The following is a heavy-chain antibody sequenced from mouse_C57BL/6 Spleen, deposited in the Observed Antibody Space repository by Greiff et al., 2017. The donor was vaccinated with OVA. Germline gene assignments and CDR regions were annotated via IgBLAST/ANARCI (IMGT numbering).Heavy chain of an antibody. D-gene: IGHD2-4*01. CDR1: GYTFTDYE. V-gene: IGHV1-15*01. Sequence: QVQLQQSGAELVRPGASVTLSCKASGYTFTDYEMHWVKQTPVHGLEWIGAIDPETGGTAYNQKFKGKAILTADKSSSTAYMELRSLTSEDSAVYYCTRGSYDYDKAWFAFWGQGTLVTVSA. CDR3: TRGSYDYDKAWFAF. J-gene: IGHJ3*01. CDR2: IDPETGGT.